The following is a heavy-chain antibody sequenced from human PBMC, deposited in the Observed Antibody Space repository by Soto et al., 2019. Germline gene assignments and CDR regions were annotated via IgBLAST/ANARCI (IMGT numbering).Heavy chain of an antibody. V-gene: IGHV3-7*01. D-gene: IGHD6-19*01. CDR3: AKGGRQWLVTSDFNY. CDR2: IKQDGTEK. CDR1: GFTFSRNW. Sequence: GSLRLSCAASGFTFSRNWMSWVRRAPGKGLEWVANIKQDGTEKYYVDSVKGRFTISRDNAKNSLYLQMNSLRAEDTAVYYCAKGGRQWLVTSDFNYWGQGALVTVSS. J-gene: IGHJ4*02.